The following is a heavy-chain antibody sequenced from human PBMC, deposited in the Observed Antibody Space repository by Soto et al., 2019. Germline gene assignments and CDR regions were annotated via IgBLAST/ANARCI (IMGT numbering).Heavy chain of an antibody. D-gene: IGHD3-22*01. CDR1: GGTFSSYA. CDR2: VIPIFGTA. V-gene: IGHV1-69*13. Sequence: SVKVSCKASGGTFSSYAISWVRQAPGQGLEWMGGVIPIFGTANYAQKFQGRVTITADESTSTAYMELSSLRSEDTAVYYCARGRGYYYDSSGRNAFDIWGQGTMVTVSS. CDR3: ARGRGYYYDSSGRNAFDI. J-gene: IGHJ3*02.